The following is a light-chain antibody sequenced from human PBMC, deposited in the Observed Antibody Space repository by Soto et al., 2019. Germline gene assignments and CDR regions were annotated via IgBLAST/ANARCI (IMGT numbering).Light chain of an antibody. CDR2: GAS. V-gene: IGKV3-15*01. J-gene: IGKJ2*01. CDR3: QQYNNWPLYT. Sequence: EIVMTQSPATLSVSPGERATLSCRASQSVSSNLAWYQQKPGQAPRLLIYGASTRATGIPARFSGSGSGTKSTLTISSLPSEDFAVYYCQQYNNWPLYTFGQGTKLAIK. CDR1: QSVSSN.